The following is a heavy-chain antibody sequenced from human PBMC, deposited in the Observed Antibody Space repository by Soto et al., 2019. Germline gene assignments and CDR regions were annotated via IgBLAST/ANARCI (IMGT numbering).Heavy chain of an antibody. CDR1: GFTFSSYW. CDR3: ARVGGAYCSSTSCYGMDV. Sequence: EVQLVESGGGLVQPGGSLRLSCAASGFTFSSYWMHWVRQAPGKGLVWVSRINRDGSSTSYADSVKGRFTISRDNAKNTLYLQMNSLRAEDTAVYYCARVGGAYCSSTSCYGMDVWGQGTTVTVSS. V-gene: IGHV3-74*01. CDR2: INRDGSST. J-gene: IGHJ6*02. D-gene: IGHD2-2*01.